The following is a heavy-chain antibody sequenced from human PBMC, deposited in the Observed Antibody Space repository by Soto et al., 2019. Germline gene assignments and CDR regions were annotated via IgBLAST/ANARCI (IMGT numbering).Heavy chain of an antibody. J-gene: IGHJ4*02. CDR3: AGTYYYDSSGYYFFDY. CDR1: GGSISSGGYN. Sequence: QVQLQESGPGLVKPSQTLSLTCTVSGGSISSGGYNWSWIRQHPGKDLEWIGYIYYSGSTYYNPSLKSRVTMSLDTSKNQFSLKLSSVNAADTAVYYCAGTYYYDSSGYYFFDYWGQGTLVTVSS. V-gene: IGHV4-31*03. D-gene: IGHD3-22*01. CDR2: IYYSGST.